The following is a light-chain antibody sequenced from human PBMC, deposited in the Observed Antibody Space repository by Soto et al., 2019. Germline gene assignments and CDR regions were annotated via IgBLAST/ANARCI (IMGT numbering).Light chain of an antibody. CDR2: GNN. V-gene: IGLV1-40*01. CDR1: SSNIGAGYD. Sequence: QSVLTQPPSVSGAPGQRVTISCTGSSSNIGAGYDVHWYQQLPGTAPKILIYGNNNRPSGVPDRFSGSKSGTSASLAITGLQAEDEADYYCQSYDSSLSGVVFVGGTKLTVL. CDR3: QSYDSSLSGVV. J-gene: IGLJ2*01.